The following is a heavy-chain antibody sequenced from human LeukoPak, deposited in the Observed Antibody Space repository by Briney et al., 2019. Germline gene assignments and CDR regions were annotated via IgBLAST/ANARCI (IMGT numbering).Heavy chain of an antibody. Sequence: SVKVSCKASGFTFISSAVQWVRQARGQRLEWIGWIVVGSGNTNYAQKFQVRVTITRDMSTSTAYMELSSLRSEDTAVYYCAADSTGRDAFDIWGQGTIATVSS. CDR2: IVVGSGNT. CDR3: AADSTGRDAFDI. CDR1: GFTFISSA. D-gene: IGHD4-17*01. J-gene: IGHJ3*02. V-gene: IGHV1-58*01.